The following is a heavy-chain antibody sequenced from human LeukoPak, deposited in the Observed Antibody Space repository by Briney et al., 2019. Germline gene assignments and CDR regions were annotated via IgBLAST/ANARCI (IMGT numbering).Heavy chain of an antibody. J-gene: IGHJ4*02. CDR2: ISPSGGIT. CDR3: AKSSIYGSGRRSRELDY. Sequence: PGGSLRLSCAASGFTFSSHGMNWVRQAPGKGLEWVSGISPSGGITYYTDSVKGRFTISRDNSKNTVSLQMNSLRGEDTAVYYCAKSSIYGSGRRSRELDYWGQGTLVTVSS. V-gene: IGHV3-23*01. CDR1: GFTFSSHG. D-gene: IGHD3-10*01.